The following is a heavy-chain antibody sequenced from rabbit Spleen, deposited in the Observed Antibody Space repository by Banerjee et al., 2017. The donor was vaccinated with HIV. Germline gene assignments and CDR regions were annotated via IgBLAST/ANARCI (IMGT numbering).Heavy chain of an antibody. D-gene: IGHD1-1*01. CDR2: IDPLFINT. J-gene: IGHJ4*01. CDR3: ARDPAYASVSTYNIPVL. CDR1: GLDFSSSYW. V-gene: IGHV1S45*01. Sequence: EESGGGLVQPEGSLTLTCTASGLDFSSSYWICWVRQAPGKGLEWIGYIDPLFINTYYASWVNGRFTISRDDAQNTLYLQLNSLTAADTATYFCARDPAYASVSTYNIPVLWGPGTLVTVS.